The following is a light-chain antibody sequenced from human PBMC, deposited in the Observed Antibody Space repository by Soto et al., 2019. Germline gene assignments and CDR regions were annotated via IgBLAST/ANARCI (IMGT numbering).Light chain of an antibody. CDR1: SSDVGTYNL. CDR3: CSYAGSSPYV. Sequence: QSVLTQPASVSGSPGQSTTISCTGTSSDVGTYNLVSWYQQHPGKAPKLIIYEGNKRPSGVSDRFSGSRSGNTASLTISGLQAEDEADYHCCSYAGSSPYVFGTGTKVTVL. J-gene: IGLJ1*01. CDR2: EGN. V-gene: IGLV2-23*01.